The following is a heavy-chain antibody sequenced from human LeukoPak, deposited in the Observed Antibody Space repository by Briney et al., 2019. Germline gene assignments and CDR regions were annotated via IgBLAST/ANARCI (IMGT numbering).Heavy chain of an antibody. CDR3: AKETPPYSRDYYYMDV. V-gene: IGHV3-30*02. D-gene: IGHD6-13*01. J-gene: IGHJ6*03. CDR1: GFTFSTYG. Sequence: GGSLRLSCAASGFTFSTYGMHWVRQAPGKGLEWVAFIRYDGSDKYADSVKGRFTLSRDNSKNTLYLQMSSLRAEDTAVYYCAKETPPYSRDYYYMDVWGKGTTVTVSS. CDR2: IRYDGSDK.